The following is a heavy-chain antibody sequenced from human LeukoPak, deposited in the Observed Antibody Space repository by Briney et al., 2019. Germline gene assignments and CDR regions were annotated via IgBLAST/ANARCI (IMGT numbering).Heavy chain of an antibody. Sequence: SSETLSLTCTVSGGSISSYYWSWIRQPPGKGLEWIGYIYYSGSTNYNPSLKSRVTISVDTSKNQFSLKLSSVTAADTAVYYCARRQYYYDSSGYYKLLNAFDIWGQGTMVTVSS. V-gene: IGHV4-59*08. CDR1: GGSISSYY. D-gene: IGHD3-22*01. CDR2: IYYSGST. CDR3: ARRQYYYDSSGYYKLLNAFDI. J-gene: IGHJ3*02.